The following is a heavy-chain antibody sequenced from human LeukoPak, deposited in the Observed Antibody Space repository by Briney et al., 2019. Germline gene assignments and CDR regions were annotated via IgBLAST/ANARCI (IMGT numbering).Heavy chain of an antibody. Sequence: ASVKVSCKASGYTFTSYAMHWVRQAPGQRLEWMGWINAGNGNTKYSQKFQGRVTITRDTSASTAYMELSSLRSDDTAVYYCARVGDSGSYYGGAFDIWGQGTMVTVSS. D-gene: IGHD1-26*01. CDR2: INAGNGNT. V-gene: IGHV1-3*01. CDR1: GYTFTSYA. CDR3: ARVGDSGSYYGGAFDI. J-gene: IGHJ3*02.